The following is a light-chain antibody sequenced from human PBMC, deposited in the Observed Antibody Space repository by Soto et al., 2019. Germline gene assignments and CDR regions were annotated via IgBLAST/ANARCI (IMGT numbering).Light chain of an antibody. Sequence: DIQMTQSPSSLSASIGDRVTITCRASQTISRYLTWYQQKPGRAPSLLSYAASTLHSGVPSRFSVSGSGTEFTLTISSLQSEDSAAYPCQQYSDWPRTFGQGTKVDIK. J-gene: IGKJ1*01. CDR2: AAS. CDR3: QQYSDWPRT. V-gene: IGKV1-9*01. CDR1: QTISRY.